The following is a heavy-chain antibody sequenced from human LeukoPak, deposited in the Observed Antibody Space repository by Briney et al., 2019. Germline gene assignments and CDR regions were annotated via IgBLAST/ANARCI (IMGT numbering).Heavy chain of an antibody. CDR1: VFTFSSYS. Sequence: GGSLRLSCAASVFTFSSYSMNWVRQAPGRGLEWVSAISSSSSYIYYADSVKGRFTISIDNAKNSLYLQMNRLRAEDTAVYYCARDGGYGSPFDYWGQGTLVTVSS. CDR2: ISSSSSYI. D-gene: IGHD3-10*01. V-gene: IGHV3-21*01. J-gene: IGHJ4*02. CDR3: ARDGGYGSPFDY.